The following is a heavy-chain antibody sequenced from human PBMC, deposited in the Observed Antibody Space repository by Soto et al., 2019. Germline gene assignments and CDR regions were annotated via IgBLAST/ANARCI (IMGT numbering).Heavy chain of an antibody. V-gene: IGHV1-18*01. J-gene: IGHJ6*02. CDR2: ISAYNGNT. Sequence: QVQLVQSGAEVKKPGASVKVSCKASGYTFTSYGISWVRQAPGQGLEWMGWISAYNGNTNYAQKLQGRVTMTTDTSTSTDYMELRILRSDDTAVYYCARGVVVAIHYYYGMYVWGQGNTVTVS. D-gene: IGHD2-15*01. CDR3: ARGVVVAIHYYYGMYV. CDR1: GYTFTSYG.